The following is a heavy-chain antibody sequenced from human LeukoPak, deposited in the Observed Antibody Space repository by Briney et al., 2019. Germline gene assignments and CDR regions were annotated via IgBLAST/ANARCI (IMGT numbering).Heavy chain of an antibody. CDR1: GFTFSSYA. Sequence: GGSLRLSCAASGFTFSSYAMSWVRQAPGKGLEWVSAISGSGGSTYYADSVKGRFTISRDNSKNTLYLQMNSLRAEDTAVYYCAKDTVPGTTTVTTGRYWGQGTLVTVSS. CDR3: AKDTVPGTTTVTTGRY. J-gene: IGHJ4*02. CDR2: ISGSGGST. D-gene: IGHD4-17*01. V-gene: IGHV3-23*01.